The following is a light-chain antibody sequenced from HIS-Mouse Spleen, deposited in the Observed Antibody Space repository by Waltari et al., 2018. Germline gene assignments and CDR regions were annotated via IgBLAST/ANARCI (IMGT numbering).Light chain of an antibody. Sequence: DIVMTQSPLSLPVTPGEQASIPCRSSQSLLHSNGYNYLDWYLQKPGQSPQLLIYLGSNRASWVPDRFSGSGSGTDFTLKISRVEAEDVGVYYCMQALQTPWTFGQGTKLEIK. CDR1: QSLLHSNGYNY. CDR3: MQALQTPWT. V-gene: IGKV2-28*01. CDR2: LGS. J-gene: IGKJ2*02.